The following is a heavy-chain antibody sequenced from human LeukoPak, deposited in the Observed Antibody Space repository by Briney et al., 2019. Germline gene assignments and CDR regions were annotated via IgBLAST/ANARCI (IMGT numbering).Heavy chain of an antibody. D-gene: IGHD3-10*01. Sequence: AGGSLRLSCAPSGFTFSSYAMSWVRQAPGKGLEWVSAISGSGGSTYYADSVKGRFTISRDNSKNTLYLQMNSLRAEDTAVYYCAKDRTARGVRTFDYWGQGTLVTVSS. V-gene: IGHV3-23*01. J-gene: IGHJ4*02. CDR1: GFTFSSYA. CDR3: AKDRTARGVRTFDY. CDR2: ISGSGGST.